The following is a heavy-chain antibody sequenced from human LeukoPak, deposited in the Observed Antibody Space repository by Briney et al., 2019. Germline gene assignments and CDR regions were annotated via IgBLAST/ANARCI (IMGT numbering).Heavy chain of an antibody. CDR2: INSDGSST. CDR1: GVTFSNHW. J-gene: IGHJ4*02. V-gene: IGHV3-74*01. D-gene: IGHD6-13*01. Sequence: GGSLRLSCAASGVTFSNHWLHWVRQAPGKGLVWVSRINSDGSSTICADSVKGRFTISRDNVKNTVSLQMNSLRAEDTAMYYCTRTMYSSSFDWWGQGTLVTVSS. CDR3: TRTMYSSSFDW.